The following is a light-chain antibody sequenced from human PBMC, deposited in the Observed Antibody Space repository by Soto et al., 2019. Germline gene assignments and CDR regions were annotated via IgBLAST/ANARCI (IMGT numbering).Light chain of an antibody. V-gene: IGKV3-15*01. Sequence: EIVMTQSPATLSVSPGERATLSCRASQSVSSNLAWYQQKHGQAPSPLIYGASTRATGIPARFSGSGSGTEGTITIISLQSEDCEVYYGQQYNNWPRTFGQGTKVDIK. CDR1: QSVSSN. CDR3: QQYNNWPRT. CDR2: GAS. J-gene: IGKJ1*01.